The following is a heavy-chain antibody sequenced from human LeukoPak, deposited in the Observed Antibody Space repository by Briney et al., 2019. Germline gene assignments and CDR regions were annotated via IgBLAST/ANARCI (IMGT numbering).Heavy chain of an antibody. J-gene: IGHJ4*02. CDR2: IIPIFGTA. V-gene: IGHV1-69*06. CDR3: ARGGSSWYPSFDY. CDR1: GGTFSIYA. Sequence: ASVSVSCKASGGTFSIYAISWGRQAPGQGLEWRRGIIPIFGTANYAQKFQGRVTITADKSTSTAYMELSSLRSEDTAVYYCARGGSSWYPSFDYWGQATLVTVSS. D-gene: IGHD6-13*01.